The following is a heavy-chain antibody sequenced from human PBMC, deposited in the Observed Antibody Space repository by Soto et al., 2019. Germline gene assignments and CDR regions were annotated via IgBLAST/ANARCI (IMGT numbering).Heavy chain of an antibody. Sequence: QVQLVQAGAEVKKPGSSVKLSCQTSGGTFRNYAINWVRQPPGQGLEWMGGSIPVFGTANYAQTFQGRFTITADESTSTAYMELSSLRSEDTAVYYCAIPLPKQQLVRGAFAHWGQGTLVTVAS. CDR1: GGTFRNYA. CDR3: AIPLPKQQLVRGAFAH. J-gene: IGHJ1*01. D-gene: IGHD6-13*01. V-gene: IGHV1-69*01. CDR2: SIPVFGTA.